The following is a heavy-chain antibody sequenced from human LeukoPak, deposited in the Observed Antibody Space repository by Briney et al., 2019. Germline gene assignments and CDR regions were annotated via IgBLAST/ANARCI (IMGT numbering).Heavy chain of an antibody. D-gene: IGHD6-19*01. CDR3: AKGDTGYTSAWYVVDY. CDR2: INSDGSST. CDR1: GFSFSSYW. J-gene: IGHJ4*02. Sequence: GGSLRLSCAASGFSFSSYWMHWVRQAPGKGLVWVSRINSDGSSTSYADSVKGRFTISRDNAKNTLYLQMNSLRVEDTAVYYCAKGDTGYTSAWYVVDYWGQGTLVTVSS. V-gene: IGHV3-74*01.